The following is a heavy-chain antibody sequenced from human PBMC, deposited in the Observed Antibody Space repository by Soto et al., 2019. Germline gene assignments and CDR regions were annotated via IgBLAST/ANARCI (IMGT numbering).Heavy chain of an antibody. D-gene: IGHD3-10*01. CDR2: IYPGDSDT. V-gene: IGHV5-51*01. Sequence: PGESLKISCKGSGYSFTSYWIGWVRQMPGKGLEWMGIIYPGDSDTRYSPSFQGQVTISADKSISTAYLQWSSLEASDTAMYYCAKHDDIIVRGVYRPRVGFLYGMDVWGQGTTVTVSS. J-gene: IGHJ6*02. CDR1: GYSFTSYW. CDR3: AKHDDIIVRGVYRPRVGFLYGMDV.